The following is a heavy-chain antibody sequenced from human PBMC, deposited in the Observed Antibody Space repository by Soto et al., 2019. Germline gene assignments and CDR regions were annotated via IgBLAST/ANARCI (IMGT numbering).Heavy chain of an antibody. Sequence: LSLTCTVSGDSIGTTHSYWAWIRQSPGKGLEWIGNIHYSGSTYYMPSLRSRVTLSVDTSKNQFSLRLTSATAEDTAVYYCARHEGNGNVWPLDYWGQGIQVTVSS. V-gene: IGHV4-39*01. J-gene: IGHJ4*02. CDR2: IHYSGST. CDR3: ARHEGNGNVWPLDY. D-gene: IGHD2-8*01. CDR1: GDSIGTTHSY.